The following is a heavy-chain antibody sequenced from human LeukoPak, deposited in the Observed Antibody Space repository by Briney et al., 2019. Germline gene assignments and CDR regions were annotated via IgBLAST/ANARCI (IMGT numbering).Heavy chain of an antibody. CDR2: IKQGGSEK. V-gene: IGHV3-7*01. Sequence: GGSLRLSCAASGFTFSSYWMSWVRQAPGKGLEWVANIKQGGSEKYYVDSVKGRFTISRDNAKNSLYLQMNSLRAEDTAVYYCARDFSSYSSSWFYYYYYGMDVWGQGTTVTVSS. CDR3: ARDFSSYSSSWFYYYYYGMDV. D-gene: IGHD6-13*01. CDR1: GFTFSSYW. J-gene: IGHJ6*02.